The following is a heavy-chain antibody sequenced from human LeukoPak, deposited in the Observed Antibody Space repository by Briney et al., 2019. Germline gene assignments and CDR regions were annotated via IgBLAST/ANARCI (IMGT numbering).Heavy chain of an antibody. CDR1: GYTLTRYF. J-gene: IGHJ6*02. Sequence: ASVKVSCKASGYTLTRYFIHWVGQVPGQGLEWMGIINPNGGSTSYPQKFQDRVTMTRDTSTNTVYMKLSSLKSEDTAVYYCARDSEDSSSNDRKWVRVRGPYDGMDVWGQGTTVIVSS. CDR2: INPNGGST. D-gene: IGHD3-10*01. CDR3: ARDSEDSSSNDRKWVRVRGPYDGMDV. V-gene: IGHV1-46*01.